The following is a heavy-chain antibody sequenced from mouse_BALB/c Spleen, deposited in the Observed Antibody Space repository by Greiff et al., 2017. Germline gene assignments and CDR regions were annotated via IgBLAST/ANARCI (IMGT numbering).Heavy chain of an antibody. J-gene: IGHJ4*01. CDR3: ARKRGDYYAMDY. Sequence: EVQLVESGPGLVKPSQSLSLTCTVTGYSITSDYAWNWIRQFPGNKLEWMGYISYSGSTSYNPSLKSRISITRDTSKNQFFLQLNSVTTEDTATYYCARKRGDYYAMDYWGQGTSVTVSS. V-gene: IGHV3-2*02. D-gene: IGHD2-13*01. CDR2: ISYSGST. CDR1: GYSITSDYA.